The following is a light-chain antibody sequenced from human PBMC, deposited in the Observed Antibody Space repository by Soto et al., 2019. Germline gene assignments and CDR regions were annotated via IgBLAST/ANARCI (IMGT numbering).Light chain of an antibody. J-gene: IGLJ2*01. Sequence: QSALTQPRSVSGSPGQSVTISCTGTSSDVGGYNYVSWYQQHPGKAPKLMIYDVSKRPSRVPDRFSGSKSGNTASLTISGLQAEDEADYYCCSYAGSYHVVFGGGTKLTVL. CDR3: CSYAGSYHVV. CDR2: DVS. V-gene: IGLV2-11*01. CDR1: SSDVGGYNY.